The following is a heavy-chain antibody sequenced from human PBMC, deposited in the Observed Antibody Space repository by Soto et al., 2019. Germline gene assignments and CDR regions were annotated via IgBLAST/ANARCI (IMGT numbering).Heavy chain of an antibody. D-gene: IGHD2-2*01. Sequence: TSETLSLTCSVSGGSISYNSYYWCWTRQPPGKGLEWGGGIFYTGTTYYSPSLKDRVTISVDTSKNSFSLNLTSVTAADTAVYFCARLVVVAPVANAWGQGTLVTVSS. CDR3: ARLVVVAPVANA. J-gene: IGHJ5*02. CDR2: IFYTGTT. V-gene: IGHV4-39*02. CDR1: GGSISYNSYY.